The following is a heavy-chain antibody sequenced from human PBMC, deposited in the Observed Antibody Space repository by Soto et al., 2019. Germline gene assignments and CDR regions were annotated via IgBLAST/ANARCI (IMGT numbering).Heavy chain of an antibody. D-gene: IGHD3-3*01. J-gene: IGHJ4*02. CDR1: GFTFSSYG. V-gene: IGHV3-30*18. CDR3: EKGNYEFWSGYPTLDY. CDR2: ISYDGSNK. Sequence: GGSLRLSCAASGFTFSSYGMHWVRQAPGKGLEWVAVISYDGSNKYYADSVKGRFTISRDNSKNTLYLQMTSLRAEATAVYYCEKGNYEFWSGYPTLDYWGQGTLVTVSS.